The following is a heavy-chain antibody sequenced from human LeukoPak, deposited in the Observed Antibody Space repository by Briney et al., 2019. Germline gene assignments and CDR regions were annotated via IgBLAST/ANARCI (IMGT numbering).Heavy chain of an antibody. D-gene: IGHD4/OR15-4a*01. V-gene: IGHV3-15*01. CDR2: NKSKTNGGTT. Sequence: GGTLRLSCAVSGFPFSRAWMSWVRQAPGTGLEWVGRNKSKTNGGTTDYAAPVKGRFTISRDESKNTVYLQMNNLKNEDTAVYYCATDDDYGVYRAFDYWGQGTLVTVSS. CDR1: GFPFSRAW. J-gene: IGHJ4*02. CDR3: ATDDDYGVYRAFDY.